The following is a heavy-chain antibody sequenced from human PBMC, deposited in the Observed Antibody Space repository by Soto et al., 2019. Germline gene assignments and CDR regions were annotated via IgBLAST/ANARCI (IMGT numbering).Heavy chain of an antibody. CDR1: GGSISSSSYY. J-gene: IGHJ5*02. D-gene: IGHD3-22*01. Sequence: SETLSLTCTVSGGSISSSSYYWGWIRQPPGKGLEWIGSIYYSGRTYYNPSLKSRVTISVDTSKNLFSLKLSSVTAADTAVYYCARLVGYDSSGYKYNWFDPWGQGTLVTVSS. V-gene: IGHV4-39*01. CDR2: IYYSGRT. CDR3: ARLVGYDSSGYKYNWFDP.